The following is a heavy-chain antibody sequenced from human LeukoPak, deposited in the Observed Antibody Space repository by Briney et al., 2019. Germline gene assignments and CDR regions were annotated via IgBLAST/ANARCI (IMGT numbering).Heavy chain of an antibody. CDR3: AKLFYSSGMYHFDY. D-gene: IGHD3-10*01. CDR1: GFTFSTSA. Sequence: GGSLRLSCATSGFTFSTSAMSWVRQAPGKGLAWVSTISGSGGGTDYADSVKGRFTISRDHSKNTLYLQMNSLRAEDTAVFYCAKLFYSSGMYHFDYWGQGTLVTVSS. J-gene: IGHJ4*02. CDR2: ISGSGGGT. V-gene: IGHV3-23*01.